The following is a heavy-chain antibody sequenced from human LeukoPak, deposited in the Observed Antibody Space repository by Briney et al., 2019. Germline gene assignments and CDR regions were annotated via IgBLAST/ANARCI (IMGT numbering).Heavy chain of an antibody. V-gene: IGHV3-15*01. CDR2: IKTKTDGGTT. CDR1: GFTFSSAW. J-gene: IGHJ4*02. D-gene: IGHD4-23*01. CDR3: ANIFGGNSHRSDY. Sequence: GGSLRLSCAASGFTFSSAWMSWVRQAPGQGLEWLGRIKTKTDGGTTDYAAPVKGRFTISRDDSKDTLYLQMNSLKSDDTAVYYCANIFGGNSHRSDYWGQGTLVTVSS.